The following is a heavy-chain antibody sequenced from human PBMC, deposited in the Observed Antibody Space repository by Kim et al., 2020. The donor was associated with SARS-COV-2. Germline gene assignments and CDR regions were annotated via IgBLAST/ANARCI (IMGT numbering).Heavy chain of an antibody. Sequence: NYAQKLKGRVTMTTDTSTSTAYMELRSLRSDDTAVYYCARDPLGASLVDYWGQGTLVTVSS. V-gene: IGHV1-18*01. J-gene: IGHJ4*02. D-gene: IGHD1-26*01. CDR3: ARDPLGASLVDY.